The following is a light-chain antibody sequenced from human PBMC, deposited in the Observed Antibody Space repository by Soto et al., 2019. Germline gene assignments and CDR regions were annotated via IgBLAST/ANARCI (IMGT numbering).Light chain of an antibody. V-gene: IGKV1-39*01. J-gene: IGKJ1*01. CDR3: QQSHSTPQT. CDR2: GAS. CDR1: QSIRTS. Sequence: DIQMTQSPSSLSASVGDRVTITCRASQSIRTSLNWYHQRPGKAPKLLIHGASNLHSGVPSRFSGSGSETDFTLTISSLQPEDFVTYYCQQSHSTPQTFGQGTKVDIK.